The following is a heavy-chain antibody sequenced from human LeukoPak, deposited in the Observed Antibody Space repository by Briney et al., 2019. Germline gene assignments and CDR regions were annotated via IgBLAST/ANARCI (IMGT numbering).Heavy chain of an antibody. J-gene: IGHJ4*02. CDR1: GFTFSPYW. D-gene: IGHD2-15*01. CDR2: IKQDGSEE. V-gene: IGHV3-7*01. CDR3: AGGAGWLADY. Sequence: PGGSLRLCCAASGFTFSPYWMNWFRQATGKGLEWVAIIKQDGSEELYDGSVEGRFTISRDSGKNSLYLQMNSLRAEDMAVYYCAGGAGWLADYWGQGTLVTVSS.